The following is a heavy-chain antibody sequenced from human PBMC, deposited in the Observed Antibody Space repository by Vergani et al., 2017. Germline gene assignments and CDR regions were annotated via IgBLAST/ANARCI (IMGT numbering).Heavy chain of an antibody. Sequence: EVHLVESGGGLVLPGRSLRLSCAASGFTFDDYAMHWVRQAPGKGLEWVSGISWNSDSLGYADSVKDRITISRDNAKNSLQLQMNSLRTEDTALYYCAKDKGANDRGSFDYWGQGTLVTVSS. CDR3: AKDKGANDRGSFDY. J-gene: IGHJ4*02. CDR2: ISWNSDSL. D-gene: IGHD3-10*02. CDR1: GFTFDDYA. V-gene: IGHV3-9*01.